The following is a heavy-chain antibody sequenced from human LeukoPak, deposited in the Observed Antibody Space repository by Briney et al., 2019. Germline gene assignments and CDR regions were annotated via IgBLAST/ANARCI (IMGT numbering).Heavy chain of an antibody. V-gene: IGHV3-30*04. J-gene: IGHJ3*02. CDR1: GFTFSNYA. Sequence: GGSLRLSCAASGFTFSNYAMDWVRQAPGKGVEGVAVISKDGSMKYYADSVQGRFTVSRDNSENTLHLQMNSLKTEDTAVYYCAGESFDIWGQGTMVTVSS. CDR3: AGESFDI. CDR2: ISKDGSMK.